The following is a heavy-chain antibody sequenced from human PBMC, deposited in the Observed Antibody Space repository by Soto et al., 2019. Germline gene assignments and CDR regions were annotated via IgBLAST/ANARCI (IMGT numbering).Heavy chain of an antibody. J-gene: IGHJ3*02. CDR3: AREWRGVYRSPYGSGSSDAFDI. V-gene: IGHV3-33*01. Sequence: GGSLRLSCAASGFTFSSYGMHWVRQAPGKGLEWVAVIWYDGSNKYYADSVKGRFTISRDNSKNTLYLQMNSLRAEDTAVYYCAREWRGVYRSPYGSGSSDAFDIWGQGTMVTVSS. D-gene: IGHD3-10*01. CDR1: GFTFSSYG. CDR2: IWYDGSNK.